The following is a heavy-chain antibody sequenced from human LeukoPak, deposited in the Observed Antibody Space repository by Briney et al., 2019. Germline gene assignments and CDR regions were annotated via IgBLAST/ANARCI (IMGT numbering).Heavy chain of an antibody. J-gene: IGHJ4*02. CDR2: IRYDGSNK. D-gene: IGHD6-19*01. CDR3: ARGAYSSGWYSDY. CDR1: GFTFSSYG. V-gene: IGHV3-30*02. Sequence: AGGSLRLSCAASGFTFSSYGMHWVRQAPGKGLEGVAFIRYDGSNKYYADSVKGRFTISRDNSKNTLYLQMNSLRAEDTAVYYCARGAYSSGWYSDYWGQGTLVTVSS.